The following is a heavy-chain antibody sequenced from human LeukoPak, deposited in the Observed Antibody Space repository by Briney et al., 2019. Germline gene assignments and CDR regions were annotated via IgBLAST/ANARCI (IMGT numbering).Heavy chain of an antibody. D-gene: IGHD3-9*01. J-gene: IGHJ3*02. CDR1: GCTFTSYY. CDR3: ARGRYDILTGHSPGWGDDAFDI. CDR2: INPSGGST. Sequence: ASVKVSCKASGCTFTSYYMHWVRQAPGQGLEWMGIINPSGGSTSYAQKFQGRVTMTRDTSTSTVYMELSSLRSEDTAVYYCARGRYDILTGHSPGWGDDAFDIWGQGTMVTVSS. V-gene: IGHV1-46*01.